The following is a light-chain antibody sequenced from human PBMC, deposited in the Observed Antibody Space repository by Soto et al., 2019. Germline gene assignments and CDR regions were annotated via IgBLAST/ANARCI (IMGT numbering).Light chain of an antibody. Sequence: QSVLTQPPSASGTPGQTVTISCSGSRSNIGTKTVNWYRQFPGTAPKLLIYSNNQRPSGVPDRFSGSKSGTSASLAISGLLSEDEAVYYCAAWDDSLNALFGTGTKLTVL. CDR1: RSNIGTKT. CDR3: AAWDDSLNAL. CDR2: SNN. V-gene: IGLV1-44*01. J-gene: IGLJ1*01.